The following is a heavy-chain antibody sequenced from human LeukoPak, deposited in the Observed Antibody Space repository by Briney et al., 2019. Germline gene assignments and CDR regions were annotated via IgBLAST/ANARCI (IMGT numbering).Heavy chain of an antibody. CDR2: INVGNGNT. CDR1: GYTFTSYA. V-gene: IGHV1-3*03. D-gene: IGHD1-1*01. Sequence: ASVKVSCKASGYTFTSYAMHWVRQAPGQRLEWMGWINVGNGNTKYSQEFQGRVTITRDTSASTAYMELSSLRSEDMAVYYCARERLTHNWFDPWGQGTLVTVSS. J-gene: IGHJ5*02. CDR3: ARERLTHNWFDP.